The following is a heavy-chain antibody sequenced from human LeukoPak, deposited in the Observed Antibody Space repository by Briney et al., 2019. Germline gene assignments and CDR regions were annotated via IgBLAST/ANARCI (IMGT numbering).Heavy chain of an antibody. CDR1: GGTFSSYA. D-gene: IGHD3-10*01. J-gene: IGHJ4*02. Sequence: SVKVSCKASGGTFSSYAISWVRQAPGQGLEWMGGIIPIFGTANYAQKFQGRVTITADESTSTAYMELSSLRSEDTAVYYCAKTPSYYYGSGSYYLVYWGQGTLVTVSS. CDR2: IIPIFGTA. V-gene: IGHV1-69*13. CDR3: AKTPSYYYGSGSYYLVY.